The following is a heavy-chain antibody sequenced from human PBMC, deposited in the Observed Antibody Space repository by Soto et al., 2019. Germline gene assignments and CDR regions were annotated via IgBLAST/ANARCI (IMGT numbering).Heavy chain of an antibody. J-gene: IGHJ6*02. CDR1: GYKFTGYW. CDR3: TRSSGMDV. V-gene: IGHV5-51*01. CDR2: IFPGDSDT. Sequence: PGESLKISCKASGYKFTGYWIGWVRQMPGKGLEWMGIIFPGDSDTRYSPSFQGQVTISVDKSITTAYLQWNRLKASDTAIYYCTRSSGMDVWGQGTTVTVSS.